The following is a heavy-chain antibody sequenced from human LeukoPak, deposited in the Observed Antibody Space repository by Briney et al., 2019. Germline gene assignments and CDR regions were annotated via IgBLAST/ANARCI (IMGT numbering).Heavy chain of an antibody. Sequence: SQTLSLTCAISGDSVSSNSAAWNWIRQSPSRGLEWLGRTYYRSKWYNDYAVSVKSRITINPDTSKNQFSLQLNSVTPEDTAVYYCARATGGLYSSRLLYYFDYWGQGTLVTVSS. CDR2: TYYRSKWYN. V-gene: IGHV6-1*01. J-gene: IGHJ4*02. CDR1: GDSVSSNSAA. D-gene: IGHD5-18*01. CDR3: ARATGGLYSSRLLYYFDY.